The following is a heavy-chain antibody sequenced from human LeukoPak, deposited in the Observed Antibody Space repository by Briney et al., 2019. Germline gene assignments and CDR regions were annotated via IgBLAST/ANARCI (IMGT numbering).Heavy chain of an antibody. V-gene: IGHV1-69*05. CDR2: IIPIFGTA. CDR1: GGTFSSYA. Sequence: SVKVSCKASGGTFSSYAISWVRQAPGQGLERMGGIIPIFGTANYAQKFQGRVTITTDESTSTAYMELSSLRSEDTAVYYCTTSLTGYFDYWGQGTLATVSS. J-gene: IGHJ4*02. D-gene: IGHD2-2*01. CDR3: TTSLTGYFDY.